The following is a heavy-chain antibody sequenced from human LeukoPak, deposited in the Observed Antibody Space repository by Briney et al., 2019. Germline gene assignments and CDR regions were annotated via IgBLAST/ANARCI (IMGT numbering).Heavy chain of an antibody. CDR3: ARSRCSSTSCYWYYYGMDV. J-gene: IGHJ6*02. CDR1: GGSISSGGYS. CDR2: IYHSGST. Sequence: SETLSLTCAVSGGSISSGGYSWSWIRQPPGKGLEWIGYIYHSGSTYYNPSLKSRVTISVDRSKNQFSLKLSSVTAADTAVYYCARSRCSSTSCYWYYYGMDVWGQGTTVTVSS. V-gene: IGHV4-30-2*01. D-gene: IGHD2-2*01.